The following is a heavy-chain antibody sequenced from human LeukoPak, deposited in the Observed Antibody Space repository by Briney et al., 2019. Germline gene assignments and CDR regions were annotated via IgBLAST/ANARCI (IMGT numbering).Heavy chain of an antibody. J-gene: IGHJ4*02. CDR2: INWNGGST. CDR3: ASYYYDSSGYYYYFDY. V-gene: IGHV3-20*04. D-gene: IGHD3-22*01. Sequence: GGSLRLSCAASGFTFDDYGMSWVRQAPGKGLEWVSGINWNGGSTGYADSVKGRFTISRDNAKNSLYLQMNSLRAEDTASYYCASYYYDSSGYYYYFDYWGQGTLVIVSS. CDR1: GFTFDDYG.